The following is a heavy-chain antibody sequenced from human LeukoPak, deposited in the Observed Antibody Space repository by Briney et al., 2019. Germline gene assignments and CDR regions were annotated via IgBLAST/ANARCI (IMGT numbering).Heavy chain of an antibody. J-gene: IGHJ4*02. Sequence: GASLKISFKGSGYSFTSYWIGWVRPMPGKGLEWMGIIYPGESDTRYSPSFQGQVTISADKSISTAYLQWSSLKASDTAMYYCARDGYNYAPLYYFDYWGQGTLVTVSS. V-gene: IGHV5-51*01. D-gene: IGHD5-24*01. CDR1: GYSFTSYW. CDR2: IYPGESDT. CDR3: ARDGYNYAPLYYFDY.